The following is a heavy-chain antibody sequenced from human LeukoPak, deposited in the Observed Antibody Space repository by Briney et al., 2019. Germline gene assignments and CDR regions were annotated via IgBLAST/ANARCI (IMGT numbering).Heavy chain of an antibody. CDR1: GGSISSGDYF. V-gene: IGHV4-30-4*01. CDR2: IYYSGRT. D-gene: IGHD3-22*01. Sequence: PSETLSLTCTVSGGSISSGDYFWNWIRQPPGKGLEWIGHIYYSGRTYYNPSLKSRLTISVDTSKNQFSLKLSSVTAADTAVYYCARGGENYYDSSGYVWGYWGQGTLVTVSS. CDR3: ARGGENYYDSSGYVWGY. J-gene: IGHJ4*02.